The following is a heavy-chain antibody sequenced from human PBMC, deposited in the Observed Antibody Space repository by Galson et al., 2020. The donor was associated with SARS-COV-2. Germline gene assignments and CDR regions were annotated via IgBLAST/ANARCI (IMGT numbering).Heavy chain of an antibody. CDR1: GYTFTGYY. J-gene: IGHJ3*02. D-gene: IGHD5-18*01. Sequence: ASVNVSCKASGYTFTGYYMHWVRQAPGQGLEWMGWINPNSGGTNYAQKFQGRVTMTRDTSISIAYMELSRLRSDDTAVYYCARDGTAMVTNGFYIWGQGTMVTVSS. V-gene: IGHV1-2*02. CDR2: INPNSGGT. CDR3: ARDGTAMVTNGFYI.